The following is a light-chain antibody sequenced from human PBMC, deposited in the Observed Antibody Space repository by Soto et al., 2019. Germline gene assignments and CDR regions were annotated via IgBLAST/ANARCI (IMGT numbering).Light chain of an antibody. Sequence: QSVLTQPASVSGSPGQSITISCTGTSNDVGSYNLVSWYQQHPGKAPKLMIYEGSKRPSGVSNRFSGSKSGNTASLTIAALQAEDEADYSCCSYAGSSTFVVFGRGTKVTVL. CDR2: EGS. V-gene: IGLV2-23*01. CDR1: SNDVGSYNL. CDR3: CSYAGSSTFVV. J-gene: IGLJ2*01.